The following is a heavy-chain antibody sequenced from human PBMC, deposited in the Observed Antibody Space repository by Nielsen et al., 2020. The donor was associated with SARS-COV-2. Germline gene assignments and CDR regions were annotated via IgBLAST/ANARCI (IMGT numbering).Heavy chain of an antibody. CDR1: GGSVSSGSYY. CDR2: IYYSGST. Sequence: SETLSLTCTVSGGSVSSGSYYWSWIRQPPGKGLEWIGYIYYSGSTNYNPSLKSRVTISVDKSKNQFSLKLSSVTAADTAVYYCARASYGDYGFDYWGQGTLVTVSS. CDR3: ARASYGDYGFDY. V-gene: IGHV4-61*01. D-gene: IGHD4-17*01. J-gene: IGHJ4*02.